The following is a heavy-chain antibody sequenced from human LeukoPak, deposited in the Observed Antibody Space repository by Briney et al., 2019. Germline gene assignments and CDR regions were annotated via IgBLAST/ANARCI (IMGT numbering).Heavy chain of an antibody. J-gene: IGHJ6*03. D-gene: IGHD6-19*01. CDR3: ARAATPGIEVAGTNYYMDV. CDR1: GCSISSYY. V-gene: IGHV4-59*12. CDR2: IYYSGST. Sequence: SETRSFTCTVSGCSISSYYWSWIRPPAVEGLEWLGFIYYSGSTNSNPSLNSLVTLLADTSMILFSLKLSSVTAADTAVYYCARAATPGIEVAGTNYYMDVWGKGTTVTVSS.